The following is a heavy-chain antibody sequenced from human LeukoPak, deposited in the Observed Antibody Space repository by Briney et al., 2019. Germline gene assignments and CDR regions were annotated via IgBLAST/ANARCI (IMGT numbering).Heavy chain of an antibody. V-gene: IGHV1-2*02. J-gene: IGHJ3*02. CDR1: GYTFTHNF. Sequence: ASVKVSCKASGYTFTHNFMHWVRQAPGQGLEWMGWINPNSGGTNYTQKFQGRVTMTRDTSISTAYMELSRLRSDDTAVYYCARDRGYYDSSGYLDAFDIWGQGTMVTVSS. CDR3: ARDRGYYDSSGYLDAFDI. CDR2: INPNSGGT. D-gene: IGHD3-22*01.